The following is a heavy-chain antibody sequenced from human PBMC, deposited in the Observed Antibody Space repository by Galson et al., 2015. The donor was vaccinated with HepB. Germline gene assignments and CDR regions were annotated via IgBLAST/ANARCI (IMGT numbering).Heavy chain of an antibody. CDR1: GFTVSSNY. CDR3: ARGPRGAAAVY. D-gene: IGHD6-13*01. J-gene: IGHJ4*02. V-gene: IGHV3-53*04. CDR2: VYSGGSS. Sequence: SLRLSCAASGFTVSSNYMSWVRQAPGKGLEWVSVVYSGGSSYYADSVKGRFTISRHNSKNTLYLQMNSLRPEDTAVYYCARGPRGAAAVYWGQGTLVTVSS.